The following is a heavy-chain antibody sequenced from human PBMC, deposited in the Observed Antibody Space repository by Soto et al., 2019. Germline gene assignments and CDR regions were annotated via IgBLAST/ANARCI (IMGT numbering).Heavy chain of an antibody. D-gene: IGHD6-19*01. V-gene: IGHV3-30-3*01. CDR1: GFTFSSYA. CDR3: ARDYDQWLVLYYFDY. CDR2: ISYDGSNK. Sequence: QVQLVESGGGVVQPGRSLRLSCAASGFTFSSYAMHWVRQAPGKGLEWVAVISYDGSNKYYADSVMGRFTISRDNSKNTLYLQMNSLRAEDTAVYYCARDYDQWLVLYYFDYWGQGTLVTVSS. J-gene: IGHJ4*02.